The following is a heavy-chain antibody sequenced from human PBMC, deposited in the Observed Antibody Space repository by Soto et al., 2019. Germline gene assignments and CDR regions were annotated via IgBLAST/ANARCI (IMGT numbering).Heavy chain of an antibody. Sequence: SETLSLTCTVSGGSISSSSYYWGWIRQPPGKGLEWIGSIYYSGSTYYNPSLKSRVTISVDTSKNQFSLKLSSVTAADTAVYYCARRTVTTSFFDYWGQGTLFTVSS. D-gene: IGHD4-4*01. CDR1: GGSISSSSYY. CDR3: ARRTVTTSFFDY. V-gene: IGHV4-39*01. CDR2: IYYSGST. J-gene: IGHJ4*02.